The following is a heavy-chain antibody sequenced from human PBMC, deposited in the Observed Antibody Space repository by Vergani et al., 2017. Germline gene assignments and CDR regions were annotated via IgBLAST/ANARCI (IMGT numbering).Heavy chain of an antibody. CDR3: ARGLSGVVPPSYYMDV. J-gene: IGHJ6*03. V-gene: IGHV1-69*01. Sequence: QVQLVQSGAEVKKPGSSVKVSCKASGGTFSSYAMSWVRQAPGQGLEWMGGIIPIFGTANYAQKFQGRVTITADESTSTAYMELSRLRSDDTAVYYCARGLSGVVPPSYYMDVWGKGTTVTVSS. CDR1: GGTFSSYA. D-gene: IGHD3-3*01. CDR2: IIPIFGTA.